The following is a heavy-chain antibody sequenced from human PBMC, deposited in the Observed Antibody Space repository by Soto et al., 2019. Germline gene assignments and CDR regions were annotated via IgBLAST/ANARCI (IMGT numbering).Heavy chain of an antibody. J-gene: IGHJ6*03. V-gene: IGHV1-2*04. CDR1: GDSFNEYY. Sequence: QVQLVQSGAEVRKPGASVTVSCRSSGDSFNEYYIHWGRQAPGQGLEWMGWINPNSGVTKYAQKFQGWVSMTRATSIRTAYLQLSTLRADDTAVYYCARESGRATATLDYYYFHMYVWGTGTTVPVSS. CDR2: INPNSGVT. CDR3: ARESGRATATLDYYYFHMYV. D-gene: IGHD5-12*01.